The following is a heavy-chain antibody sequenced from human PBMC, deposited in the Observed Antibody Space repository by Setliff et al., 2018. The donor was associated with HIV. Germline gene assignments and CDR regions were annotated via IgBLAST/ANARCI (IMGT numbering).Heavy chain of an antibody. D-gene: IGHD3-22*01. CDR2: ISASGANT. J-gene: IGHJ6*03. Sequence: SLKISCAASGFTFSNYGLSWVRQASGRGLEWVSAISASGANTYYADSVRGRFTISRDNSKNTLYLQMNSLRAEDTAVYYCAKNDNYYYYYMDVWGKGTTVTVSS. V-gene: IGHV3-23*01. CDR1: GFTFSNYG. CDR3: AKNDNYYYYYMDV.